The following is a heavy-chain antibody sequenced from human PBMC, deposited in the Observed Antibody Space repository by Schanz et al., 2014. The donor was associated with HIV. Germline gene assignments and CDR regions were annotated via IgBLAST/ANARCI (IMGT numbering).Heavy chain of an antibody. V-gene: IGHV1-18*01. CDR2: ISGYKGNT. D-gene: IGHD3-10*01. Sequence: QVQLLQSGTEVKTPGASVKVSCKTSGYTFASYGITWVRQAPGQGLEWMGWISGYKGNTNYAQKLQGRVTMTTDTSTSTAYMELRSLRSDDTAVYYCARVGSGSYYVRYFDYWGQGTLVTVSS. CDR1: GYTFASYG. J-gene: IGHJ4*02. CDR3: ARVGSGSYYVRYFDY.